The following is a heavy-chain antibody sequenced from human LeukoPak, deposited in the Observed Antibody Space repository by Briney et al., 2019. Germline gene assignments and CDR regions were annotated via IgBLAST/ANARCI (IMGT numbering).Heavy chain of an antibody. CDR3: ARDPRDILTGYYPYFDY. V-gene: IGHV3-33*01. CDR2: IWYDGSNK. J-gene: IGHJ4*02. D-gene: IGHD3-9*01. CDR1: GFTFGSYG. Sequence: GGSLRLSCAASGFTFGSYGMHWVRQAPGKGLEWVAVIWYDGSNKYYVDSVKGRFTISRDNSKNTLYLQMNSLRAEDTAVYYCARDPRDILTGYYPYFDYWGQGTLVTVSS.